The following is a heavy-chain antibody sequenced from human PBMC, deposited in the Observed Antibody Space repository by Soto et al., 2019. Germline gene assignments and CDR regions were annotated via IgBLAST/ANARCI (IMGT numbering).Heavy chain of an antibody. V-gene: IGHV3-30-3*01. CDR2: ISYDGSNK. J-gene: IGHJ4*02. Sequence: GGSLRLSCAASGFTFSSYAMHWVRQAPGKGLEWVAVISYDGSNKYYADSVKGRFTISRDNSKNTLYLQMNSLRAEDTAVYYCARDPSSIAAPRLTYYFDYWGQGTLVTVSS. CDR1: GFTFSSYA. CDR3: ARDPSSIAAPRLTYYFDY. D-gene: IGHD6-6*01.